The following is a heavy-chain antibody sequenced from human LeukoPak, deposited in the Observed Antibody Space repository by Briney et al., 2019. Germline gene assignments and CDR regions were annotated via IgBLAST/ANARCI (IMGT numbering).Heavy chain of an antibody. V-gene: IGHV4-4*07. CDR2: IYTSGST. D-gene: IGHD2-2*01. CDR3: ARVHPQYCSSTSCYRGYGMDV. Sequence: SETLSLTCTVSGGSISSYYWSWIRQPAGKGLEWIGRIYTSGSTNYNPSLKSRVTMSVDTSKNQFSLKLSSVTAADTAVYYCARVHPQYCSSTSCYRGYGMDVWGQGTTVTVSS. J-gene: IGHJ6*02. CDR1: GGSISSYY.